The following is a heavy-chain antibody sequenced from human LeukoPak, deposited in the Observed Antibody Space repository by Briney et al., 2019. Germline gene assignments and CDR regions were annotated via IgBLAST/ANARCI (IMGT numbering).Heavy chain of an antibody. D-gene: IGHD1-26*01. CDR3: ASGGGPGGAFDI. CDR2: INPNNGGT. CDR1: GYTFTGYY. J-gene: IGHJ3*02. V-gene: IGHV1-2*02. Sequence: ASVKVSCKASGYTFTGYYMHWVRQAPGQGLEWMGWINPNNGGTNYAQKFQGRVTMTRDTSISTAYMELSRLRSDDTAVYYCASGGGPGGAFDIWGQGTMVTVSS.